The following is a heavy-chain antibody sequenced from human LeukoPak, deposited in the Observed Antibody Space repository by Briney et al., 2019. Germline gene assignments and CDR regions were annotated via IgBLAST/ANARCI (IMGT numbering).Heavy chain of an antibody. CDR3: AKDGNYDFWSGPDY. D-gene: IGHD3-3*01. Sequence: PGGSLRLSCAASGFTFSSYGMHWVRQAPGKGLEWVAFIGYDGSNKYYADSVKGRFTISRDNSKNTLYLQMNSLRAEDTAVYYCAKDGNYDFWSGPDYWGQGTLVTVSS. CDR2: IGYDGSNK. V-gene: IGHV3-30*02. J-gene: IGHJ4*02. CDR1: GFTFSSYG.